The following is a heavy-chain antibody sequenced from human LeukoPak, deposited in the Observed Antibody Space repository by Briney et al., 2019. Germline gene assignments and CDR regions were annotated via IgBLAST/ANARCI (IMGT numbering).Heavy chain of an antibody. D-gene: IGHD2-21*02. CDR2: ITNDGSST. V-gene: IGHV3-74*01. J-gene: IGHJ4*01. CDR3: VRSGGDSPTRHYFDY. CDR1: GLTFSSHW. Sequence: GGSLRLSCAASGLTFSSHWMHWVRQAPGKGLVWVSRITNDGSSTTYADSVKGRFTISRDNAKNMLYLQMSSLRAEDTAVYYCVRSGGDSPTRHYFDYWGQGTLVTVSS.